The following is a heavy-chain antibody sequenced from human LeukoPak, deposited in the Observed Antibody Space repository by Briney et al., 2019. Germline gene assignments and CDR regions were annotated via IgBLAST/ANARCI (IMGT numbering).Heavy chain of an antibody. Sequence: KTKTDGESTGYAAPVNDRFTISRDDSKDTLFLHMSNLKTEDTAVYHCTTDSLFGDDYNPDPFDYWGQGTLVAVSS. D-gene: IGHD5-24*01. CDR2: KTKTDGEST. J-gene: IGHJ4*02. CDR3: TTDSLFGDDYNPDPFDY. V-gene: IGHV3-15*01.